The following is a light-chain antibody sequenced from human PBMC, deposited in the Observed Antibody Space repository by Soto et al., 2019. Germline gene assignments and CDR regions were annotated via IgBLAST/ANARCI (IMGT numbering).Light chain of an antibody. CDR1: SSNIGAGYD. CDR3: QSHDSSLHASV. V-gene: IGLV1-40*01. J-gene: IGLJ1*01. CDR2: GNT. Sequence: QSALTQPPSVSGAPGQRVTISCTGSSSNIGAGYDVHWYPQLPGTAPKLLIYGNTNRPSGVPDRFSGSKSGSSASLAITGLQAEDEADYYCQSHDSSLHASVFGTGTKVTVL.